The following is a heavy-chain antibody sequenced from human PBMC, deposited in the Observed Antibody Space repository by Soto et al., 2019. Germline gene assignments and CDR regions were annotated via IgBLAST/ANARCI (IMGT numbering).Heavy chain of an antibody. V-gene: IGHV1-3*01. CDR3: ARLGVEAVAADN. D-gene: IGHD6-19*01. CDR2: INAGNGNT. Sequence: QVQLVQSGAEVRKPGASVKVSCKASGYTFTNYAMHWVRQAPGQGLEWMGWINAGNGNTKYSQKFQGRVTITRDTSASTTYRELASLRSEDTAVYYCARLGVEAVAADNWGQGTLVTVSS. CDR1: GYTFTNYA. J-gene: IGHJ4*02.